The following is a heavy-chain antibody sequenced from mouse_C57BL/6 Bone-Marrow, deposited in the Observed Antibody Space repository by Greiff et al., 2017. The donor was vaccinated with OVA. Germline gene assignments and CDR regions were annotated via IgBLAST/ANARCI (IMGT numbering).Heavy chain of an antibody. Sequence: EVKLVESGGGLVKPGGSLKLSCAASGFTFSSYAMSWVRQTPEKRLEWVATISDGGSYTYYPDNVKGRFTISRDNAKNNLYLQMSHLKSEDTAMYYCARDKGGYYGAWFAYWGQGTLVTVSA. D-gene: IGHD2-13*01. CDR2: ISDGGSYT. J-gene: IGHJ3*01. CDR3: ARDKGGYYGAWFAY. CDR1: GFTFSSYA. V-gene: IGHV5-4*01.